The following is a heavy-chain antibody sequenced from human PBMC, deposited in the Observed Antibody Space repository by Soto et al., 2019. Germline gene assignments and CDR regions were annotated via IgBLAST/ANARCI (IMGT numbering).Heavy chain of an antibody. V-gene: IGHV4-38-2*01. CDR2: VYHSGTT. J-gene: IGHJ4*02. D-gene: IGHD6-13*01. CDR1: GYSISSGYY. Sequence: KASETLSLTCGVSGYSISSGYYWGWIRQPPGKGLEWIGSVYHSGTTYYNPSLKSRVTISLDTSKNQFSLRLTSVTAADTAMYFCTRSLYSSSWYAGSWGQGTLVTVSS. CDR3: TRSLYSSSWYAGS.